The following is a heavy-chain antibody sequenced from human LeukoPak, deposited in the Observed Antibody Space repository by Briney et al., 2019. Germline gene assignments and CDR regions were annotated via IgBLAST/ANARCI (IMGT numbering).Heavy chain of an antibody. J-gene: IGHJ4*02. CDR2: ISSRGSIM. D-gene: IGHD5-24*01. V-gene: IGHV3-11*01. CDR1: GFMSSDYY. CDR3: ARERRDGYARGFDY. Sequence: GSLRLSCAASGFMSSDYYMSWIRQAPGKGLEWVSYISSRGSIMQHADSVKGRFIISRDNAKNSVYLQVNSLRAEDTAVYYCARERRDGYARGFDYWGQGTLVTVSS.